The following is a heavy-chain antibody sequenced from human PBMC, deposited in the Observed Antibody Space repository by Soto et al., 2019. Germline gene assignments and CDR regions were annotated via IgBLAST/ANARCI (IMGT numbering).Heavy chain of an antibody. D-gene: IGHD3-16*01. V-gene: IGHV3-74*01. J-gene: IGHJ3*02. CDR2: INSDGSST. Sequence: GGSLRLSCAASGFTFRNYWMHWVRQAPGKGLVWVSRINSDGSSTSYADSVKGRLTISRDNAKNTLYLQMNSLRVEDTAMYYCTRGSFGHAFDIWGQGTMVTVSS. CDR3: TRGSFGHAFDI. CDR1: GFTFRNYW.